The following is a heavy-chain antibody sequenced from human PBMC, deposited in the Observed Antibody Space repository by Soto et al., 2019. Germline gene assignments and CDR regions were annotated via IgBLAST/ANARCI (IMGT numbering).Heavy chain of an antibody. CDR2: IYYSGTT. CDR3: ARSQRGRTAFTFDY. J-gene: IGHJ4*02. V-gene: IGHV4-61*01. Sequence: SETLSLTCAVSGDSVSNDNYYWSWIRQPPGKGLEWIGYIYYSGTTNYNSYLKSRLSLSVDMSKNQFSLKLASVTAADTAAYFCARSQRGRTAFTFDYWGQGALVTVSS. D-gene: IGHD3-16*01. CDR1: GDSVSNDNYY.